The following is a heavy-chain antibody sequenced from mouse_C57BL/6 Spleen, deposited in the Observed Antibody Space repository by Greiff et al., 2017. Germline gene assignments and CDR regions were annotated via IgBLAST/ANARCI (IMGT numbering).Heavy chain of an antibody. J-gene: IGHJ3*01. CDR2: IYPGDGDT. V-gene: IGHV1-80*01. D-gene: IGHD1-1*01. CDR1: GYAFSSYW. CDR3: ARSFDYYGSTFFAY. Sequence: VQLQQSGAELVKPGASVKISCKASGYAFSSYWMNWVKQRPGKGLEWIGQIYPGDGDTNYNGKFKGKATLTADKSSSTAYMQLSSLTSEDSAVYFCARSFDYYGSTFFAYWGQGTLVTVSA.